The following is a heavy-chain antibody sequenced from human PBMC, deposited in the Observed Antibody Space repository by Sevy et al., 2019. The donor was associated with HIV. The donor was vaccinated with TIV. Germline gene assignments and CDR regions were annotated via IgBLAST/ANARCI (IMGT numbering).Heavy chain of an antibody. D-gene: IGHD2-2*01. CDR3: AREGDTVLVPTAVDAFDF. CDR1: GFTFSNYW. J-gene: IGHJ3*01. CDR2: IKTDGSNR. Sequence: GGSLRLSCAASGFTFSNYWMHWVRQAPGKGLVWVSRIKTDGSNRDSADSVKGRFFISRDNAKNLLYLQMNSLRAEDTAVYDCAREGDTVLVPTAVDAFDFWGQGTMVTVSS. V-gene: IGHV3-74*01.